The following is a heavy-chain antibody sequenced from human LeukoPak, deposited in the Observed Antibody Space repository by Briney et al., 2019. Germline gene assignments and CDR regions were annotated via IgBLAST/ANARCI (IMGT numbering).Heavy chain of an antibody. V-gene: IGHV3-21*01. CDR1: GFTFSSYS. CDR3: ARVPTGYYDSSGYSLDV. CDR2: ISSSSSYI. Sequence: PGGSLRLSCAASGFTFSSYSMNWVRQAPGKGLEWVSSISSSSSYIYYADSVKGRFTISRDNAKNSLYLQMNSLRAEDTAVYYCARVPTGYYDSSGYSLDVWGKGTTVTVSS. D-gene: IGHD3-22*01. J-gene: IGHJ6*04.